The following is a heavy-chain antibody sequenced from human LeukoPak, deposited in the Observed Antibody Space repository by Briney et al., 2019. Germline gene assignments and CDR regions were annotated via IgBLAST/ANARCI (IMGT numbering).Heavy chain of an antibody. Sequence: PSETLSLTCAVYGGSFSGYYWSWIRQPPGKGLDWIGEISHNGNTNYNPSLKSRVTISVDTSKNQFSLKLSSVTAADTAVYYCARSSEDIVVVVAAPDFYFDYWGQGTLVTVSS. CDR1: GGSFSGYY. CDR3: ARSSEDIVVVVAAPDFYFDY. J-gene: IGHJ4*02. CDR2: ISHNGNT. D-gene: IGHD2-15*01. V-gene: IGHV4-34*01.